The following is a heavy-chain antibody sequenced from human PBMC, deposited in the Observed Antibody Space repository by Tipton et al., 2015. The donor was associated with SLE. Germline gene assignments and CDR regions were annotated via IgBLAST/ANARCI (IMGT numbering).Heavy chain of an antibody. D-gene: IGHD3-16*01. CDR2: IYYTGTT. CDR1: GGPISGSF. J-gene: IGHJ3*02. CDR3: ARGKDTLEGGGLDI. V-gene: IGHV4-59*08. Sequence: PGLVKPSETLSLTCIVSGGPISGSFWSWIRQPVGKGLEWIGNIYYTGTTIYNPSLNSRVTISGDTSKNQLSLKLNSMTAADTAVYYCARGKDTLEGGGLDIWGRGTMVTVSS.